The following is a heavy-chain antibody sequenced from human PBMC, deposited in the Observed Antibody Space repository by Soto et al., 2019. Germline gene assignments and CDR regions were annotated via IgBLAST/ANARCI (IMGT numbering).Heavy chain of an antibody. Sequence: QVQLVESGGGVVQPGRSLRLSCAASGFTFSSYGMHWVRQAPGKGLELVVVIWDDGSNKYYADSVKGRFTISRDNSKITLYLQMNGLRAEDTAVYYCAAGANVMIPFGYTCSVPWGQGTLVTVSS. V-gene: IGHV3-33*01. CDR2: IWDDGSNK. J-gene: IGHJ5*02. CDR3: AAGANVMIPFGYTCSVP. CDR1: GFTFSSYG. D-gene: IGHD3-22*01.